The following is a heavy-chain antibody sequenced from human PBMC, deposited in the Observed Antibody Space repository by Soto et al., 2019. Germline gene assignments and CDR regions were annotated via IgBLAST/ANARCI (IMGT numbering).Heavy chain of an antibody. J-gene: IGHJ6*02. CDR3: ARGSRFGETTYGMDV. D-gene: IGHD3-10*01. CDR1: GGSFSGYY. CDR2: INHSGST. Sequence: SETLSLTCAVYGGSFSGYYWSWIRQPPGKGLEWIGEINHSGSTNYNPSLKSRVTISVDTSKNQFSLKLSSVTAADTAVYYCARGSRFGETTYGMDVWGQGTTVTVSS. V-gene: IGHV4-34*01.